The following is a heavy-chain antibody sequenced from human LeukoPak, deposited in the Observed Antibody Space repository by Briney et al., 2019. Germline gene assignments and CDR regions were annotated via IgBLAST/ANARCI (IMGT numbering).Heavy chain of an antibody. D-gene: IGHD6-19*01. CDR1: GYTFSGYY. J-gene: IGHJ4*02. CDR3: ARERFYSSGSKSNRVDY. CDR2: INPDSGGT. V-gene: IGHV1-2*02. Sequence: ASVKVSCKASGYTFSGYYMHWVRQAPGQGLEWMGWINPDSGGTNYGQNFQGRVTITRDTAINTAYMELSRLRSDDTAVYYCARERFYSSGSKSNRVDYWGQGTLVTVSS.